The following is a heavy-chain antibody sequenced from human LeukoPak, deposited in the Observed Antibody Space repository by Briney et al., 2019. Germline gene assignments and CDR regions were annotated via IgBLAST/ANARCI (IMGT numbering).Heavy chain of an antibody. D-gene: IGHD6-13*01. Sequence: GGSLRLSCAASGFTFSSYWMSWVRQAPGKGLEWVANIKQDGSEKYYVDSVRGRFTISRDNAKNSLYLQMNSLRAEDTAVYYCARDWLGIAAAGGEGYFDYWGRGTLVTVSS. CDR1: GFTFSSYW. CDR2: IKQDGSEK. CDR3: ARDWLGIAAAGGEGYFDY. J-gene: IGHJ4*02. V-gene: IGHV3-7*04.